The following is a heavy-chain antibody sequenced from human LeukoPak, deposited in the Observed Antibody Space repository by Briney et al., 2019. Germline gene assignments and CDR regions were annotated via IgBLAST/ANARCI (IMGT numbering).Heavy chain of an antibody. CDR1: GGSINKNY. V-gene: IGHV4-4*08. CDR2: IYSSGST. D-gene: IGHD1-1*01. CDR3: ARWSNPRFSGNWLDPTDAFDI. Sequence: SETLSLTCTVSGGSINKNYWSWIRQPPGKGLDWIGYIYSSGSTTYNPSLESRVTISIDASKNQFSLKLTSVTAADTAVYYCARWSNPRFSGNWLDPTDAFDIWGPGTRVTVS. J-gene: IGHJ3*02.